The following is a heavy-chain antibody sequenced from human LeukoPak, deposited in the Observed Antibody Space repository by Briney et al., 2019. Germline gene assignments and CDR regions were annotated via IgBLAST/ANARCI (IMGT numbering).Heavy chain of an antibody. CDR2: IRYDGSNK. Sequence: GGSLRLSCVASGFTLSSYEMHWVRQAPGKGLEWVAFIRYDGSNKYYADSVKGRFTISRDNSKNTLYLQMNSLRAEDTAVYYCAKGQGAIVDDAFDIWGQGTMVTVSS. CDR1: GFTLSSYE. J-gene: IGHJ3*02. V-gene: IGHV3-30*02. CDR3: AKGQGAIVDDAFDI. D-gene: IGHD2-21*01.